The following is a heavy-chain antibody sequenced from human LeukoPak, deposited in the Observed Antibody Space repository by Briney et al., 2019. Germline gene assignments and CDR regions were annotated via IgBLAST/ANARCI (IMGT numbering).Heavy chain of an antibody. CDR2: ISGSSSYI. V-gene: IGHV3-21*01. CDR1: GFTFSSYS. CDR3: ARDPYSSGWYKDAFDI. Sequence: GGSLRLSCAASGFTFSSYSMNWVRQAPGKGLEWVSSISGSSSYINYADSVKGRFTISRDNARNSLFLQLNSLRAEDTAVYYCARDPYSSGWYKDAFDIWGQGTMVTVSS. J-gene: IGHJ3*02. D-gene: IGHD6-19*01.